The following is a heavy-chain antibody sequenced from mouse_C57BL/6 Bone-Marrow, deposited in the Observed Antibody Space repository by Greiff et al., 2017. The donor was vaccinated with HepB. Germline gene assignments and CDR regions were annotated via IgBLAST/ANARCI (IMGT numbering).Heavy chain of an antibody. CDR1: GYAFSSYW. D-gene: IGHD2-2*01. J-gene: IGHJ3*01. CDR2: IYPGDGDT. Sequence: QVQLQQSGAELVKPGASVKISCKASGYAFSSYWMNWVKQRPGKGLEWIGQIYPGDGDTNYNGKFKGKATLTADKSSSTAYMQLSSLTSEDSAVYFCARGPIYYGYEERFAYWGQGTLVTVSA. CDR3: ARGPIYYGYEERFAY. V-gene: IGHV1-80*01.